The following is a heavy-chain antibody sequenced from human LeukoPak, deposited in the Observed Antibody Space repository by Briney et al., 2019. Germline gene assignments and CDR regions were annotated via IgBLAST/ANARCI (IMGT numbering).Heavy chain of an antibody. Sequence: ASVKVSCKASGGTFSSYAISWVRQAPGQGLEWMGGIIPIFGTANYAQKFQGRVTITADESPRTAYMELSSLRSEDTAVYYCARCPIVVVPAAVTWDYYMDVWGKGTTVTVSS. V-gene: IGHV1-69*13. CDR3: ARCPIVVVPAAVTWDYYMDV. CDR2: IIPIFGTA. CDR1: GGTFSSYA. J-gene: IGHJ6*03. D-gene: IGHD2-2*01.